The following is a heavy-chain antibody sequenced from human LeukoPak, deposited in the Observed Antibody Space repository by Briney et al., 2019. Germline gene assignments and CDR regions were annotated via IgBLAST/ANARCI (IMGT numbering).Heavy chain of an antibody. CDR1: GGSISSGDYY. J-gene: IGHJ6*03. D-gene: IGHD2-2*01. Sequence: SSETPSLTCTVSGGSISSGDYYWSWIRQPPGKGLEWIGYIYYSGSTYYNPSLKSRVTISVDTSKNQFSLKLSSVTAADTAVYYCARVDGYCSSSSCYGVPHYYYYYMDVWGKGTTVTVSS. CDR2: IYYSGST. V-gene: IGHV4-30-4*08. CDR3: ARVDGYCSSSSCYGVPHYYYYYMDV.